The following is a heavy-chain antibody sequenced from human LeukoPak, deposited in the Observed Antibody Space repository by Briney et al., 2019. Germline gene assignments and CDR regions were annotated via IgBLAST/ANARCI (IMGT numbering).Heavy chain of an antibody. CDR3: ARAILNYDFWSGWTVPLV. Sequence: ASVKVSCKASGYTFTSYAMNWVRQAPGQGLEWMGWINTNTGDPTYAQGFTGRFVSSLDTSVSTAYLQISSLKAEGTAVYYCARAILNYDFWSGWTVPLVWGQGTTVTVSS. J-gene: IGHJ6*02. CDR2: INTNTGDP. D-gene: IGHD3-3*01. CDR1: GYTFTSYA. V-gene: IGHV7-4-1*02.